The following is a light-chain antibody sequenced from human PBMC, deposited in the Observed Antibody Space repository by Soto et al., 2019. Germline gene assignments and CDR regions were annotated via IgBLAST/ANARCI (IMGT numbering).Light chain of an antibody. CDR3: EQYGSSPYT. J-gene: IGKJ2*01. Sequence: ERVLTQSPGTLSLSPGERATLSCRASQSIVRSYLAWYQQKPGQAPRLLIYGASSRATGITDRFSGSGSGTDFTLTISRLEPEDFAVYYCEQYGSSPYTFGQGTKLEI. CDR1: QSIVRSY. CDR2: GAS. V-gene: IGKV3-20*01.